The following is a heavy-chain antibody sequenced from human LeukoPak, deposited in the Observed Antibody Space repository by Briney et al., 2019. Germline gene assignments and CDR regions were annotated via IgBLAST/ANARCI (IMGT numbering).Heavy chain of an antibody. CDR1: GFYFSNYA. V-gene: IGHV3-23*01. CDR3: AKSNWVLLADAVW. D-gene: IGHD2-21*01. J-gene: IGHJ4*02. Sequence: GGSLRLSCAASGFYFSNYAMSWVRQAPARGPEWVSSMKGGGETFYADSVKGRFTLSRDDSRNMLYLQLNNLRVEDTAIYYCAKSNWVLLADAVWWGQGTQVTVSS. CDR2: MKGGGET.